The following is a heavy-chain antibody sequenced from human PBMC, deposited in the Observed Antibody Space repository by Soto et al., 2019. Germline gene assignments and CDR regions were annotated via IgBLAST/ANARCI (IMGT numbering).Heavy chain of an antibody. J-gene: IGHJ4*02. CDR1: GFTFGDYA. CDR3: TMPPSKGSGDY. D-gene: IGHD3-10*01. CDR2: IRSKAYGGTT. Sequence: GGSLRLSCTASGFTFGDYAMSWFRQAPGKGLEWVGFIRSKAYGGTTEYAASVKGRFTISRDDSKSIAYLQMNSLKTEDTAVYYCTMPPSKGSGDYWGQGTLVTVSS. V-gene: IGHV3-49*03.